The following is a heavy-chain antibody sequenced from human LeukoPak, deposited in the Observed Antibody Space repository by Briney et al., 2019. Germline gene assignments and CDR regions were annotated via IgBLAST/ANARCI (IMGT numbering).Heavy chain of an antibody. D-gene: IGHD3-9*01. Sequence: SGGSLRLSCAASGFTFSNYWMHWVRQAPGKGLVWVSRINSDGINTSYADSVKGRFTISRDNAKNTLNLQMNSLRAEDTAVYYCAKQGRDWLRDYYYYMDVWGKGTTVTISS. CDR1: GFTFSNYW. V-gene: IGHV3-74*01. J-gene: IGHJ6*03. CDR2: INSDGINT. CDR3: AKQGRDWLRDYYYYMDV.